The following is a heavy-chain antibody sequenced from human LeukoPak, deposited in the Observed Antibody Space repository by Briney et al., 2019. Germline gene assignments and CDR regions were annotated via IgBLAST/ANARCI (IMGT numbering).Heavy chain of an antibody. CDR2: ISSSGTTI. V-gene: IGHV3-11*01. CDR3: AGGYSNYYFDY. D-gene: IGHD6-13*01. CDR1: GFTFSDYY. J-gene: IGHJ4*02. Sequence: GGSLRLSCAASGFTFSDYYMSRIRQAPGKGLEWVSYISSSGTTIYYADSVKGRFTISRDNAKNSLYLHMNSLRAEDTALYFCAGGYSNYYFDYWGQGTLVTVSS.